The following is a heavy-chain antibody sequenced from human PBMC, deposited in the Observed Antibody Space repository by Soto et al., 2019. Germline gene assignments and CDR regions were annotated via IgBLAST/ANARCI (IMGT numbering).Heavy chain of an antibody. CDR3: ARGRTSSPTPGDY. Sequence: GASVKVSCKASGYTFTGYYMHWVRQAPGQGLEWMGWINPKSGGTNYAQDFQGWVTMTRDTSISTAYMELSRLRSDDTAVYYCARGRTSSPTPGDYWGQGTLVTVSS. J-gene: IGHJ4*02. V-gene: IGHV1-2*04. CDR1: GYTFTGYY. CDR2: INPKSGGT. D-gene: IGHD2-2*01.